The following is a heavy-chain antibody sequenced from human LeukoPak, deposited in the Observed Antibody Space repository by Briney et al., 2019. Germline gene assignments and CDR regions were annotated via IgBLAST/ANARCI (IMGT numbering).Heavy chain of an antibody. CDR2: ISAYNGNT. D-gene: IGHD2-15*01. V-gene: IGHV1-18*01. J-gene: IGHJ5*02. CDR3: ARDVYRYCSGGSCYWFDP. Sequence: ASVKVSCKASGGTFSSYAISWVRQAPGQGLEWMGWISAYNGNTNYAQKLQGRVTMTTDTSTSTAYMELRSLRSDDTAVYYCARDVYRYCSGGSCYWFDPWGQGTLVTVSS. CDR1: GGTFSSYA.